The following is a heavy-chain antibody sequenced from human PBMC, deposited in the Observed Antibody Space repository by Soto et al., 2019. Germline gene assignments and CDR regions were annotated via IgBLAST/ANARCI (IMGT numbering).Heavy chain of an antibody. J-gene: IGHJ6*02. CDR3: ASYSGSYSPHYYGMDV. D-gene: IGHD1-26*01. CDR1: VYSFTSYW. CDR2: IDPSDSYT. V-gene: IGHV5-10-1*01. Sequence: GESLKISCKGSVYSFTSYWISWVRQMPGKGLEWMGRIDPSDSYTNYSPSFQGHVTISADKSISTAYLQWSSLKASDTAMYYCASYSGSYSPHYYGMDVWGQGTTVTVSS.